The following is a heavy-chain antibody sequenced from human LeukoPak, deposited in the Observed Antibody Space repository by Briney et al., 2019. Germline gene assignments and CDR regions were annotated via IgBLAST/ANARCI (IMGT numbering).Heavy chain of an antibody. CDR1: GFAFSSYS. D-gene: IGHD1-26*01. CDR3: PRVTVGARADIFDY. Sequence: GGSLRLSCAASGFAFSSYSKSWVRQAPGKGLEWLSDISSTSSTIYYADSVKGRFTISRDNPNNSLYLLMNSLRAEYTSVYDSPRVTVGARADIFDYWGQGTLVTVSS. V-gene: IGHV3-48*01. J-gene: IGHJ4*02. CDR2: ISSTSSTI.